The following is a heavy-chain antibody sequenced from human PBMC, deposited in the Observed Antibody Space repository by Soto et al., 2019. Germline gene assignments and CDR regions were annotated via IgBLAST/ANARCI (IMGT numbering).Heavy chain of an antibody. V-gene: IGHV3-23*01. J-gene: IGHJ4*02. D-gene: IGHD6-19*01. CDR1: GFTFSSYA. Sequence: EVQLLESGGGLVQPGGSLRLSCAASGFTFSSYAMNWVRQAPGKGLEWVSVISGSGDSTYYADSVKGRFTISRDNSKNTLYLQMNSLRAEDTAVYYCARRSSGWCFDYWGQGTLVTVSS. CDR2: ISGSGDST. CDR3: ARRSSGWCFDY.